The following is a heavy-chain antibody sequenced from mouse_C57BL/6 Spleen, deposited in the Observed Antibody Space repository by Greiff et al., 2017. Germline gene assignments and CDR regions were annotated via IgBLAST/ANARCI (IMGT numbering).Heavy chain of an antibody. CDR1: GYSFTSYY. D-gene: IGHD2-2*01. CDR2: IYPGSGNI. V-gene: IGHV1-66*01. J-gene: IGHJ3*01. CDR3: ARTDYGYDEGAWFAY. Sequence: QVQLQQSGPELVKPGASVKISCKASGYSFTSYYIHWVKQRHGQGLEWIGWIYPGSGNIKYNEKLKGKATLTADTSSSTAYMQLSSLTSEDSAVYYCARTDYGYDEGAWFAYWGQGTLVTVSA.